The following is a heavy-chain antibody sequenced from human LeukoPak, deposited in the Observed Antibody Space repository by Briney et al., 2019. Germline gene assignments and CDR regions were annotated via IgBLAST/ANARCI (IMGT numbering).Heavy chain of an antibody. V-gene: IGHV1-2*02. Sequence: ASVKVSCKASGYTFTGYYMHWVRQAPGQGREWMGWINPNSGGTNYAQKFQGRVTMTRDTSISTAYMELSRLRSDDTAVYYCARARPGAAAGEPAFDYWGQGTLVTVSS. CDR1: GYTFTGYY. D-gene: IGHD6-13*01. CDR3: ARARPGAAAGEPAFDY. CDR2: INPNSGGT. J-gene: IGHJ4*02.